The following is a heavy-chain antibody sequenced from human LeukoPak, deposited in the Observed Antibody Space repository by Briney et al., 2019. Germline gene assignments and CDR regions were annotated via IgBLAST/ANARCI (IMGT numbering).Heavy chain of an antibody. CDR2: ISTYNGYA. D-gene: IGHD6-19*01. CDR3: ARNSSDWYGYMDV. Sequence: GASVKVSCKASGYTFNSYAISWVRQAPGQGLEWMGWISTYNGYANYAQRLQGRVTMTTETSTSTAYMELRSLRSDDTAVYYCARNSSDWYGYMDVWGKGTTVTVSS. V-gene: IGHV1-18*01. J-gene: IGHJ6*04. CDR1: GYTFNSYA.